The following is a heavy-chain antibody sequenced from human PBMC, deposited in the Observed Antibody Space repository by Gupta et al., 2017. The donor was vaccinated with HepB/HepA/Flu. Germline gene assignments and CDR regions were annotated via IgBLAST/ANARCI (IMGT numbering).Heavy chain of an antibody. Sequence: TFTRYYIHWVRQDPVQGLEWMGIIKPSGGSTTDAQKFQGRVTMTMDTSTNTVYMDLSSLRSEDTAVYDCARDVYGSGTVGGQGTMVTVSS. CDR2: IKPSGGST. J-gene: IGHJ4*02. CDR3: ARDVYGSGTV. V-gene: IGHV1-46*01. CDR1: TFTRYY. D-gene: IGHD3-10*01.